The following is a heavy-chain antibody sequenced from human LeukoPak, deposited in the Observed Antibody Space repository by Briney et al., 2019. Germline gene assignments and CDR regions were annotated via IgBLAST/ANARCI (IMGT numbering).Heavy chain of an antibody. CDR2: IWYDGSNK. J-gene: IGHJ4*02. D-gene: IGHD4-17*01. CDR1: GFTFSSYG. V-gene: IGHV3-33*01. Sequence: GRSLRLSCAASGFTFSSYGMHWVRQAPGKGLEWVAVIWYDGSNKYYADSVKGRFTISRDNSKNTLYPQMNSLRAEDTAVYYCASMGYGDYPDYWGQGTLVTVSS. CDR3: ASMGYGDYPDY.